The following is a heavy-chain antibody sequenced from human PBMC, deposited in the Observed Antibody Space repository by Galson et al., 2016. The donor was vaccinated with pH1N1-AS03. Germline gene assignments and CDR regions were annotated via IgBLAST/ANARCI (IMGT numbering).Heavy chain of an antibody. D-gene: IGHD3-22*01. CDR1: GFTFSSYG. CDR3: AKEGDSSGDYFDY. CDR2: IWYDGSNK. Sequence: SLRLSCAASGFTFSSYGTHWVRQAPGKGLEWVAVIWYDGSNKYYVDSVKGRFTISRDNSKNTLYLQMNSLRAEDTAVYYCAKEGDSSGDYFDYWGQGILVTVSS. J-gene: IGHJ4*02. V-gene: IGHV3-33*06.